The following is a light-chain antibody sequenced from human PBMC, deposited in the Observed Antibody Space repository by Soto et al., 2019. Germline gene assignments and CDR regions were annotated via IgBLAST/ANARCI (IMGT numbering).Light chain of an antibody. Sequence: QSVLTQPASVSGSPGQSITISCTGTSSDVGGYNYVSWYQEHPGKAPKLMVYDVSNRPSGVSNRFSGSKSGNAASLTISGLQAEYEADYYCSSYSTHSTYVFGTGTKVTVL. V-gene: IGLV2-14*01. CDR2: DVS. CDR1: SSDVGGYNY. J-gene: IGLJ1*01. CDR3: SSYSTHSTYV.